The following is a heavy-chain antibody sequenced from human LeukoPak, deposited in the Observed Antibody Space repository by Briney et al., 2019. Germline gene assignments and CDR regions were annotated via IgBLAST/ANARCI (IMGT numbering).Heavy chain of an antibody. D-gene: IGHD1-26*01. CDR2: FYHSGST. CDR1: GYSISSGYY. CDR3: ARIVGAGYAFDI. Sequence: SETLSLTCAVSGYSISSGYYWGWIRQPPGKGLEWIGSFYHSGSTYYNPSLKSRVTISVDTSKNQFSLKLSSVTAADTAVYYCARIVGAGYAFDIWGQGTMVTVSS. J-gene: IGHJ3*02. V-gene: IGHV4-38-2*01.